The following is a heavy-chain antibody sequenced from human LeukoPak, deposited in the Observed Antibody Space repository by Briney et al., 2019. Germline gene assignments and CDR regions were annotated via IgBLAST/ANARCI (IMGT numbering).Heavy chain of an antibody. CDR1: GFTFSSYS. Sequence: GGSLRLSCAASGFTFSSYSMNWVRQAPGKGLEWVSYISSSSSTIYYADSVKGRFTISRDNAKNSLYLQMNSLRAEDTAVYYCARDGGTDTHDRYFDLWGRGTQVTVSS. V-gene: IGHV3-48*01. CDR3: ARDGGTDTHDRYFDL. D-gene: IGHD3-16*01. CDR2: ISSSSSTI. J-gene: IGHJ2*01.